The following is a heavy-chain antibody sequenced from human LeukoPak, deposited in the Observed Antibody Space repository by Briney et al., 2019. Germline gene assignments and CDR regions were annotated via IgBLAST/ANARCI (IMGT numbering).Heavy chain of an antibody. V-gene: IGHV1-2*06. CDR2: INHNTGVS. J-gene: IGHJ5*02. CDR3: AREVGYSTSWYGRFDP. Sequence: VVSVKVSCRASGNPFTGYYLHWVRQAPGQGPEWVGRINHNTGVSDYAQKFQGRVTMTRDTSINTAYMELNRLRSDDTAVYYCAREVGYSTSWYGRFDPWGQGTLVTVSS. D-gene: IGHD2-2*01. CDR1: GNPFTGYY.